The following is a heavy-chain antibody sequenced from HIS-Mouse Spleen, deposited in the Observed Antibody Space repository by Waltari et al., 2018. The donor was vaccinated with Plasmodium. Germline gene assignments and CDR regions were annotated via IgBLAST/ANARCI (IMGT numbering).Heavy chain of an antibody. CDR1: GGSISSSSYY. CDR3: ARVAIWTITIFGVVDY. Sequence: QLQLQESGPGLVKPSETLSLPCTVSGGSISSSSYYWGWIRQPPGKGLEWIGSIYYSGSTYYNPSLKSRVTISVDTSKNQFSLKLSSVTAADTAVYYCARVAIWTITIFGVVDYWGQGTLVTVSS. V-gene: IGHV4-39*07. J-gene: IGHJ4*02. D-gene: IGHD3-3*01. CDR2: IYYSGST.